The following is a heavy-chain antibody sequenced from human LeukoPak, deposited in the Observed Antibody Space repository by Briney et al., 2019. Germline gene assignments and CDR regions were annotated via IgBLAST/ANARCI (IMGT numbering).Heavy chain of an antibody. CDR1: GFTFSSYG. V-gene: IGHV3-33*01. CDR2: IWYDGSNK. D-gene: IGHD3-3*01. Sequence: SGGSLRLSCAASGFTFSSYGMHWVRQAPGKGLEWVAVIWYDGSNKYYADSVKGRFTISRDNSKNTLDLQMNSLRAEDTAVYYCARDHSYDFWSGYSTPDYWGQGTLVTVSS. J-gene: IGHJ4*02. CDR3: ARDHSYDFWSGYSTPDY.